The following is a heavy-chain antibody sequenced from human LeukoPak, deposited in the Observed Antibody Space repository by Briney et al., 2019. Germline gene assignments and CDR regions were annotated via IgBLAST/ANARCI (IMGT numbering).Heavy chain of an antibody. CDR1: GGSISSGSYY. Sequence: PSQTLSLTCTVSGGSISSGSYYWSWIRQPAGKGLEWIGRIYTSGSTYYNPSLKSRVTISVDTSKNQFSLKLSSVTAADTAVYYCAGEVITTHDAFDIWGQGTMVTVSS. J-gene: IGHJ3*02. CDR2: IYTSGST. CDR3: AGEVITTHDAFDI. V-gene: IGHV4-61*02. D-gene: IGHD3-22*01.